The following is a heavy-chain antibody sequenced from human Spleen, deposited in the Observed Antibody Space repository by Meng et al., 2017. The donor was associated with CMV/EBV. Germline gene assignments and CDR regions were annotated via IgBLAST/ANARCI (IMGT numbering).Heavy chain of an antibody. J-gene: IGHJ6*02. CDR1: GFTFSGYN. CDR2: ISSSSSTT. V-gene: IGHV3-48*01. Sequence: ETLSLTCAASGFTFSGYNMNWVRQAPGKGLVWVSYISSSSSTTYYSDSVKGRFTISRDNSKNTLYLQMNSLRAEDTAVYYCAKGTDYDFWSGYPPFGMDVWGQGTTVTVSS. D-gene: IGHD3-3*01. CDR3: AKGTDYDFWSGYPPFGMDV.